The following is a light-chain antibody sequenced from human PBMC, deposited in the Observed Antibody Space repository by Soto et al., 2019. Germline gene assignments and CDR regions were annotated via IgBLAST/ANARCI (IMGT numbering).Light chain of an antibody. CDR3: GTWDSSLTAVA. CDR1: TSNIADNY. Sequence: QSVLTQPPSVSAAPGQRVTISCSGSTSNIADNYVSWYQHLPGTAPKLLIYDDNNRPSGIPDRFSGSKSGTSATLGITGLQTGDEADYYCGTWDSSLTAVAFGGGTKVTVL. CDR2: DDN. J-gene: IGLJ2*01. V-gene: IGLV1-51*01.